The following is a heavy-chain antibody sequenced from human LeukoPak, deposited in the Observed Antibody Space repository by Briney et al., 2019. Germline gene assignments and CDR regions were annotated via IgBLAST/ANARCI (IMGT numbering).Heavy chain of an antibody. Sequence: GGSLRLSCAASGFTFSSYEMNWVRQAPGKGLEWVSYISSSGSTIYYAASVKGRFTISRDNAKNSLYLQMNSLRAEDTAVYYRAILRGYYYDSSGYYRHDAFDIWGQGTMVTVSS. D-gene: IGHD3-22*01. J-gene: IGHJ3*02. CDR2: ISSSGSTI. V-gene: IGHV3-48*03. CDR3: AILRGYYYDSSGYYRHDAFDI. CDR1: GFTFSSYE.